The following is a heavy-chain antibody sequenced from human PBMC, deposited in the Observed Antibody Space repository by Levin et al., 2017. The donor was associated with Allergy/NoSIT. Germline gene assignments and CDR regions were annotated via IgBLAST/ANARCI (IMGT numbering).Heavy chain of an antibody. CDR3: ARGYCSSTSCYRYYYGMDV. J-gene: IGHJ6*02. D-gene: IGHD2-2*02. Sequence: PSETLSLTCTVSSGSISSSDYYWSWIRQPPGKGLEWIGYIYYSGSTYYNPSLKSRVTISVDTSENQFSLKLSSVTAADTAVYYCARGYCSSTSCYRYYYGMDVWGQGTTVTVSS. V-gene: IGHV4-30-4*01. CDR2: IYYSGST. CDR1: SGSISSSDYY.